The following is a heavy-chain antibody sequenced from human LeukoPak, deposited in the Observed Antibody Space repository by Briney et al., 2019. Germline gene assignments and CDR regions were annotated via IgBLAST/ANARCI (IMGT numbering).Heavy chain of an antibody. CDR1: GGTFTSYA. Sequence: SVKVSCKASGGTFTSYAISWVRQAPGQGLEWMGGIIPSFGTASYAQKFQGRVTVTTDESTSTAYMELSSLRSEDTAVYYCARDSVIGYYGSGSYHYYFDYWGQGTLVTVSS. D-gene: IGHD3-10*01. J-gene: IGHJ4*02. CDR3: ARDSVIGYYGSGSYHYYFDY. CDR2: IIPSFGTA. V-gene: IGHV1-69*05.